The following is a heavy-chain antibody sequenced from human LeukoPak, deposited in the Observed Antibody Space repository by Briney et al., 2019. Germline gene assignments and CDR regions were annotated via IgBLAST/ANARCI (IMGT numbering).Heavy chain of an antibody. Sequence: GGSLRLSCAASGFTFSNAWMSWVRQAPGKGLEWVGRIKSKTDGSTTDYAAPVKGRFTISRDDSKNTLYLQMNSLKTEDTAVYYCATDEGSGYSGSYYLDYWGQGTLVTVSS. V-gene: IGHV3-15*01. D-gene: IGHD1-26*01. J-gene: IGHJ4*02. CDR1: GFTFSNAW. CDR3: ATDEGSGYSGSYYLDY. CDR2: IKSKTDGSTT.